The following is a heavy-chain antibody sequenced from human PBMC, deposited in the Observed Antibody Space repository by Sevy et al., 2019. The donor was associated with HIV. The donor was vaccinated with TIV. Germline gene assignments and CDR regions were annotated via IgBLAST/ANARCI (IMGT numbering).Heavy chain of an antibody. V-gene: IGHV4-59*12. CDR2: VSYSGST. Sequence: SETLSLTCTVSGDSISSYFWSWIRQPPGKGLEWIGHVSYSGSTDYTPSLKSRVTISVDTSTTQFSLRLTSVTAADTAVYYCARGRDILTTDYYYFDYWGPGTLVTVSS. J-gene: IGHJ4*02. CDR1: GDSISSYF. D-gene: IGHD3-9*01. CDR3: ARGRDILTTDYYYFDY.